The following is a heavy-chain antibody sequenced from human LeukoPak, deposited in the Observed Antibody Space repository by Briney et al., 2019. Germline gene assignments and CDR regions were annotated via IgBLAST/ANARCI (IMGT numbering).Heavy chain of an antibody. Sequence: ASMKVSCKASGYTFTTYDINWVRQATGQGLEWMGWVKPDSGKTGYAQKFQGRVTMTRDTSISTAYLELSSLRSEDTAVYYCVRGAFYTDWGQGTLVTVSS. J-gene: IGHJ4*02. V-gene: IGHV1-8*01. D-gene: IGHD3-16*01. CDR1: GYTFTTYD. CDR3: VRGAFYTD. CDR2: VKPDSGKT.